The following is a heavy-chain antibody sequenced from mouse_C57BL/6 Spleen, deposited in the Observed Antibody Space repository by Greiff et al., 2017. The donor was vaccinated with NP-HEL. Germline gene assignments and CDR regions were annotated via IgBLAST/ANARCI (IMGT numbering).Heavy chain of an antibody. J-gene: IGHJ2*01. Sequence: QVQLKQPGAELVRPGSSVKLSCKASGYTFTSYWMHWVKQRPIQGLEWIGNIDPSDSETHYNQKFKDKATLTVDKSSSTAYMQLSSLTSEDSAVYYCARVTQSFYFDYWGQGTTLTVSS. D-gene: IGHD2-13*01. V-gene: IGHV1-52*01. CDR3: ARVTQSFYFDY. CDR1: GYTFTSYW. CDR2: IDPSDSET.